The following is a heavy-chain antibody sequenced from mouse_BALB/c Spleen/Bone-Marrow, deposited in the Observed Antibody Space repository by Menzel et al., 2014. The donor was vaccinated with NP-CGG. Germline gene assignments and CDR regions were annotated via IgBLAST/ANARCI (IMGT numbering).Heavy chain of an antibody. Sequence: VQLLQSAAELANPGASVKMSCKASGYTFTSYWMHWVKQMPGKGLEWIGYINPSTGYTEYNQKFKDKATLTADKSSSTAYMQLSSLTSEDSAVYYCARQITTVDYAMDYWSQGTSVTIAS. J-gene: IGHJ4*01. CDR1: GYTFTSYW. CDR2: INPSTGYT. D-gene: IGHD1-1*01. V-gene: IGHV1-7*01. CDR3: ARQITTVDYAMDY.